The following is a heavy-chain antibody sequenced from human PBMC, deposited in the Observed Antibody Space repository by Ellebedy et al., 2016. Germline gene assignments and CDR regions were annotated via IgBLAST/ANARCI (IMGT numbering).Heavy chain of an antibody. J-gene: IGHJ4*02. CDR3: ARETRDGVGTSEAFYDS. D-gene: IGHD3-3*01. V-gene: IGHV1-18*01. CDR1: GYSFMNYD. CDR2: SNNR. Sequence: ASVKVSCXASGYSFMNYDINWVRQAPGQGLEWMGGSNNRNHAQKFQGRVTMITDTSTSTAYMELRSLRFDDTAVYYCARETRDGVGTSEAFYDSWGQGTLVTVS.